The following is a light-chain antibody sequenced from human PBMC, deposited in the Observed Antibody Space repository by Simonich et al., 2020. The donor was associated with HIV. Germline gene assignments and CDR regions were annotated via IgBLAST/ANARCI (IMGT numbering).Light chain of an antibody. CDR3: CSYADSNTLV. Sequence: QASLTQPAPVSGSPGQSITLSCTGTNSDFGNYNLVSWYQQQPGKAPKLMIYEGTKRPSGVSNRFSGSKSGNTASLTISGLQAEDEADYYCCSYADSNTLVFGGGTKLTVL. J-gene: IGLJ2*01. V-gene: IGLV2-23*01. CDR2: EGT. CDR1: NSDFGNYNL.